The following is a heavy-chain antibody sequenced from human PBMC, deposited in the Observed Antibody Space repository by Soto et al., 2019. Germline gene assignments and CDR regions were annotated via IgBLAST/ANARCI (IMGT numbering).Heavy chain of an antibody. J-gene: IGHJ3*02. V-gene: IGHV4-31*03. CDR2: IFHTGTT. CDR1: GGSFTSSAYY. D-gene: IGHD3-16*01. CDR3: ARLHRTTFGTFDI. Sequence: QVHLQESGPGPVKPSQTLSLTCTVSGGSFTSSAYYRSWIRQLPGKGLEWIGDIFHTGTTNYNPSLKSRVTISIERSDNQLSLELRSVTAADTAVYHCARLHRTTFGTFDIWGQGTMVAVSS.